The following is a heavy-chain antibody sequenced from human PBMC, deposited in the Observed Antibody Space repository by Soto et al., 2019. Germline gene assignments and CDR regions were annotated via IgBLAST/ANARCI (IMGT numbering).Heavy chain of an antibody. D-gene: IGHD6-6*01. CDR3: ARPGSSSSVLTWFDP. J-gene: IGHJ5*02. CDR1: GGSISSSSYY. Sequence: SETLSLTCTVSGGSISSSSYYWGWIRQPPGKGLEWIGSIYYSGSTYYNPSLKSRVTISVDTSKNQFSLKLSSVTAADTAVYYCARPGSSSSVLTWFDPWGPGTRVKVSS. CDR2: IYYSGST. V-gene: IGHV4-39*01.